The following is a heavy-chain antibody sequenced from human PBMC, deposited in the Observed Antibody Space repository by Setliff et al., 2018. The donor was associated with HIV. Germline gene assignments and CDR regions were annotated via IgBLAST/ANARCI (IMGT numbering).Heavy chain of an antibody. CDR2: ISGSGGRT. J-gene: IGHJ1*01. Sequence: VGSLRLSCTASGFVFSNYAMSWVRQAPGKGLEWVSAISGSGGRTYYADSVKGRLTISRDNSKNTLYLQVNGLRAEDTAVYYCAKGETSAYFEYFQNWGQGTLVTVSS. V-gene: IGHV3-23*01. CDR3: AKGETSAYFEYFQN. D-gene: IGHD3-22*01. CDR1: GFVFSNYA.